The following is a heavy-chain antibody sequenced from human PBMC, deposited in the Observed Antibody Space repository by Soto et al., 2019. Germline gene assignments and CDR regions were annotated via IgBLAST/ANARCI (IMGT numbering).Heavy chain of an antibody. J-gene: IGHJ3*02. CDR2: ISNDGNRQ. Sequence: GGSLRLSCVASGFSFISQAMHWVRQAPCKGLEWVAAISNDGNRQLYADSVKDRFTISRDNSRNTLDLQMNNLRTEDTGVYFCARDIYSYGSVGTPDIWGQGTMVTVSS. CDR1: GFSFISQA. CDR3: ARDIYSYGSVGTPDI. D-gene: IGHD5-18*01. V-gene: IGHV3-30-3*01.